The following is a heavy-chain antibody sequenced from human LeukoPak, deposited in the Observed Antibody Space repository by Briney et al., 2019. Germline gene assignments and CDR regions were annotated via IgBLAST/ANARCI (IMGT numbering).Heavy chain of an antibody. CDR1: GFTVSSNY. J-gene: IGHJ4*02. Sequence: GGSLRLSCAASGFTVSSNYMSWVRQAPGKGLEWVSGINWNGGSTGYADSVKGRFTISRDNAKNSLYLQMNSLRAEDTALYYCARVHGPSIAAARFDYWGQGTLVTVSS. V-gene: IGHV3-20*04. D-gene: IGHD6-13*01. CDR2: INWNGGST. CDR3: ARVHGPSIAAARFDY.